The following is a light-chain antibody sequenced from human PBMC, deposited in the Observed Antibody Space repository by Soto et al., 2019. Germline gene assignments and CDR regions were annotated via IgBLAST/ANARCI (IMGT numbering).Light chain of an antibody. CDR1: SSDIGGYNF. CDR2: NVS. Sequence: QSALTQVASVSGSPGQSITISCTGSSSDIGGYNFVSWYQHHPGKAPKLMICNVSNRPSGVSNRFSGSKSGNTASLTISGLQDEDEADYYCSSYTSTSTLVFGTGTKLTVL. CDR3: SSYTSTSTLV. J-gene: IGLJ1*01. V-gene: IGLV2-14*03.